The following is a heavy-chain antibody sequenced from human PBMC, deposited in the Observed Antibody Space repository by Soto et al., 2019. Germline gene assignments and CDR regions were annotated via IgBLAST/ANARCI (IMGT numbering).Heavy chain of an antibody. D-gene: IGHD3-10*01. J-gene: IGHJ3*02. V-gene: IGHV1-69*08. CDR2: IIPILGIA. CDR1: GGTFSSYT. Sequence: QVQLVQSGAEVKKPGSSVKVSCKASGGTFSSYTISWVRQAPGQGLEWMGRIIPILGIANYAQKFQGRVTITADKSTSTAYMELSSLRSEDTAVYYCARDYGSGRGIDAFDIWGQGTMVTVSS. CDR3: ARDYGSGRGIDAFDI.